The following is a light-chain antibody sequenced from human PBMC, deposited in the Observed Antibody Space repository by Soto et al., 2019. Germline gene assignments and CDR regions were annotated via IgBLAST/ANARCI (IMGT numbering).Light chain of an antibody. J-gene: IGKJ3*01. CDR2: DAS. CDR3: KKCDYLPI. V-gene: IGKV1-33*01. CDR1: HDITSY. Sequence: DIQMTQSPSSLSASVGDRVTITCQASHDITSYLNWYQHKPGKAPKLLIYDASILEAGVTSRFSGSGYGTDFTFTISSLQPEDVATYYCKKCDYLPIFGPGTTVDFK.